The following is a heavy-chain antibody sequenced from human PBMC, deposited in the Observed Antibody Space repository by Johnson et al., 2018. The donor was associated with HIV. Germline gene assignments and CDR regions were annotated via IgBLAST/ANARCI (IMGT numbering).Heavy chain of an antibody. J-gene: IGHJ3*02. CDR3: TAVSYSDAFDI. CDR2: INSDGSST. Sequence: APGKGLVWVSRINSDGSSTSYADSVKGRFTISRDNAKNTLYLQMDSLGAEDTAVYYCTAVSYSDAFDIWGQGTMVTVSS. V-gene: IGHV3-74*01. D-gene: IGHD1-26*01.